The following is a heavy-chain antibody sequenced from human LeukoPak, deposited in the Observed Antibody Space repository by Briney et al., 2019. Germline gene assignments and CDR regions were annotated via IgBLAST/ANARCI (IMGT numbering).Heavy chain of an antibody. CDR2: VSSDGSIK. V-gene: IGHV3-30-3*01. CDR1: GFPFSSYA. D-gene: IGHD3-10*01. J-gene: IGHJ4*02. Sequence: GGSRRLSCAASGFPFSSYAIHWVRQPPGKGLEWVAIVSSDGSIKYYADSVKGRFTISRDNSKNTLYLQMNSLRAEDTALYYCARDVGSFDYWGQGTLVAVSS. CDR3: ARDVGSFDY.